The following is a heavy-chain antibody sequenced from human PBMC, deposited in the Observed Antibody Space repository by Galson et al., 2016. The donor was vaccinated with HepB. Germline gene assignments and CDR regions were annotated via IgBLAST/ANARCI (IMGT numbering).Heavy chain of an antibody. D-gene: IGHD6-13*01. Sequence: QSGAEVKKPGESLKISCKGSGYSFTTYWIGWVRQMPGKGLEWMGIIYPADSDTRYSPSFQGQVTIPADKSISTAYLQWSSLKASDTAMYYCARHGQQQVVHGNAFDIWGQGTMVTVSS. V-gene: IGHV5-51*01. CDR3: ARHGQQQVVHGNAFDI. CDR1: GYSFTTYW. CDR2: IYPADSDT. J-gene: IGHJ3*02.